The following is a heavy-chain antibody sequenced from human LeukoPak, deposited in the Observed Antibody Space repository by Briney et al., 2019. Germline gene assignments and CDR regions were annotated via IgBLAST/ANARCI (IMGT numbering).Heavy chain of an antibody. CDR1: GFTFSSYA. D-gene: IGHD6-19*01. J-gene: IGHJ4*02. Sequence: PGGSLRLSCAASGFTFSSYAMSWVRQAPGKGLEWVSAISGSGDTTYYTDSLQGRFTISRDNSKSTLSLQMNNLRADDTAIYYCAKEDPQWLEVNFDYWGQGTLVTVSS. CDR3: AKEDPQWLEVNFDY. V-gene: IGHV3-23*01. CDR2: ISGSGDTT.